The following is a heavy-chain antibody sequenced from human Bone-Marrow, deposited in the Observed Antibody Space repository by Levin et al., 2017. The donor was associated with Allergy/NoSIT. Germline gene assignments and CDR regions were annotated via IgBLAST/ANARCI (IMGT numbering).Heavy chain of an antibody. V-gene: IGHV3-15*01. Sequence: GGSLRLSCVVSGLRFSGAWMSWVRQAPGKGLEWVGRIKAKSDGGTTDLAAPLKGRFTISREDLMNTLYLQMNSLKSEDTGVYYCTTALPQTYCTSSSCLNHYYGMDVWGQGTTVTVS. CDR2: IKAKSDGGTT. J-gene: IGHJ6*02. D-gene: IGHD2-2*01. CDR3: TTALPQTYCTSSSCLNHYYGMDV. CDR1: GLRFSGAW.